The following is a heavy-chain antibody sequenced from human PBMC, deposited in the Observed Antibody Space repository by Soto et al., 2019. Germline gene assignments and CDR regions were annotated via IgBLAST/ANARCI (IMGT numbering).Heavy chain of an antibody. Sequence: PGGSLRLSCAASGFTFSSYAMSWVRQAPGKGLEWVSAISGSGGSTYYADSVKGRFTISRDNSKNTLYLQMNSLRAEDTAVYYCAKRSGYGQTLYYFDYWGQGTLVTVSS. CDR1: GFTFSSYA. D-gene: IGHD5-18*01. CDR2: ISGSGGST. CDR3: AKRSGYGQTLYYFDY. V-gene: IGHV3-23*01. J-gene: IGHJ4*02.